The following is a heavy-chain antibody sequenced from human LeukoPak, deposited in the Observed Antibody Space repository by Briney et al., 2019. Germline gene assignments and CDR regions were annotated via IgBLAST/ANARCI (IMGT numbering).Heavy chain of an antibody. Sequence: SVKVSCKASGGTFNSYGIIWVRQAPGQGLEWMGGIIPILGTANYAQKFQGRVTMTRDMSTSAVYMELSSLRSEDTAVYYCASVYCSGGSCPFDYWGQGTLVTVSS. D-gene: IGHD2-15*01. J-gene: IGHJ4*02. CDR3: ASVYCSGGSCPFDY. CDR1: GGTFNSYG. CDR2: IIPILGTA. V-gene: IGHV1-69*10.